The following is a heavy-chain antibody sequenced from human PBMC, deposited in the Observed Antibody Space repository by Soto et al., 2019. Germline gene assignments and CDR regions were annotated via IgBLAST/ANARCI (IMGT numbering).Heavy chain of an antibody. J-gene: IGHJ6*02. CDR2: IFSSGTT. Sequence: PLETLSLSCTVSGDSIGSGNKYWSWIRRSPGKGLEWIGYIFSSGTTYYNPSLKSRLTMSLDTSQNQFSLKLNSVTAADTAVYFCARVPSPFDFYYAMDVWGQGTTVTVSS. V-gene: IGHV4-30-4*02. CDR3: ARVPSPFDFYYAMDV. CDR1: GDSIGSGNKY. D-gene: IGHD3-16*01.